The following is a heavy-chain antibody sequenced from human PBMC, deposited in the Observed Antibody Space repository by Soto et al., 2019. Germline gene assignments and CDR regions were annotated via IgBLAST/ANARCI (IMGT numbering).Heavy chain of an antibody. CDR2: IIPIFGTA. Sequence: SVKVSCKASGGTFSSYAISWVRQAPGQGLEWMGGIIPIFGTANYAQKFQGRVTITADESTSTAYMELSSLRSEDTAVYYCARWKYDSSGYSPFDYWGQGTLVTVSS. CDR1: GGTFSSYA. V-gene: IGHV1-69*13. D-gene: IGHD3-22*01. J-gene: IGHJ4*02. CDR3: ARWKYDSSGYSPFDY.